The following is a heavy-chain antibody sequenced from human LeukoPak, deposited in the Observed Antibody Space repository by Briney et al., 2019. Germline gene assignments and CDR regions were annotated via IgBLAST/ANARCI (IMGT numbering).Heavy chain of an antibody. CDR1: GFIFNTYA. J-gene: IGHJ4*02. CDR3: AKDRISYTTSPGELSH. V-gene: IGHV3-23*01. Sequence: GGSLRLSRAASGFIFNTYAMSWVRQAPGKGLEWVSTIRGSGESTHYADSVQGRFTISRDNFLYTVYLQMDSLRGDDTAVYYCAKDRISYTTSPGELSHWGQGTLVIVSS. CDR2: IRGSGEST. D-gene: IGHD3-10*01.